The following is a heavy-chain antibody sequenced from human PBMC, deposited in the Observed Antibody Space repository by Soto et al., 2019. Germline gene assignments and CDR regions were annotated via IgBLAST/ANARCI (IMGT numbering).Heavy chain of an antibody. CDR2: ISYDGSNK. D-gene: IGHD4-4*01. CDR1: GFTFSSYA. Sequence: QVQLVESGGGVVQPGRSLRLSCAASGFTFSSYAMHWVRQVPGKGLEWVAVISYDGSNKYYADSVKGRFTISRDNSKXPLSLQRNSLRAEDTAVYYCARPLWRDDYNWGYFDLWGRGTLVTVSS. V-gene: IGHV3-30-3*01. CDR3: ARPLWRDDYNWGYFDL. J-gene: IGHJ2*01.